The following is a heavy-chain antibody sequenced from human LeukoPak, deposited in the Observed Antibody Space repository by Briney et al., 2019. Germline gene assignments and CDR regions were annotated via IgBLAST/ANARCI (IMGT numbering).Heavy chain of an antibody. CDR2: IFYSGIT. CDR3: ARHARYSYGYTDY. Sequence: PSETLSLTCAGYGGSFSNYYWSGIRQPPGKGLEGIGSIFYSGITYYHPSLKSRVTISVDTSKNQSSLKLSSVTAADTAVYYCARHARYSYGYTDYWGQGILVTVSS. V-gene: IGHV4-39*01. CDR1: GGSFSNYY. D-gene: IGHD5-18*01. J-gene: IGHJ4*02.